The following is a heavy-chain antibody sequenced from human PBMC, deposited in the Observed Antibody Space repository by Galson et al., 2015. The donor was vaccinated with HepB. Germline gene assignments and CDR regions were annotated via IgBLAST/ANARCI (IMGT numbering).Heavy chain of an antibody. J-gene: IGHJ3*02. CDR1: GYTFTDYY. Sequence: VKVSCKVSGYTFTDYYMHWVQQAPGKGLEWMGLVDPEDGETIYAEKFQGRVTITADTSTDTAYMELSSLRSEDTAVYYCATLGGSGSSEDAFDIWGQGNPGHRLL. CDR3: ATLGGSGSSEDAFDI. CDR2: VDPEDGET. D-gene: IGHD3-10*01. V-gene: IGHV1-69-2*01.